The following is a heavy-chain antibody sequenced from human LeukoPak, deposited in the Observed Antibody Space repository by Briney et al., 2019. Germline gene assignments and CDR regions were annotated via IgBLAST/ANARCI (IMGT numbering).Heavy chain of an antibody. Sequence: ASVKVSCKASGYTFTANYLHWVRQAPGQGLEWMGWINPNSGGTNYAQKFQGRVTMTRDTSISTAYMELSRLTSDDTAVYYCARDPPIGGADVFDIWGQGTMVTVSS. CDR3: ARDPPIGGADVFDI. D-gene: IGHD3-10*01. J-gene: IGHJ3*02. V-gene: IGHV1-2*02. CDR1: GYTFTANY. CDR2: INPNSGGT.